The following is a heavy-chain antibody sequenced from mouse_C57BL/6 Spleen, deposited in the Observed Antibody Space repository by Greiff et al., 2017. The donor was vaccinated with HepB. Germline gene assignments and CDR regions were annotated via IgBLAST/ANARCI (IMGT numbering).Heavy chain of an antibody. CDR1: GFTFSDYG. CDR2: ISSGSSTI. J-gene: IGHJ4*01. V-gene: IGHV5-17*01. Sequence: EVQVVESGGGLVKPGGSLKLSCAASGFTFSDYGMHWVRQAPEKGLEWVAYISSGSSTIYYADTVKGRYTISRDNAKNTLFLQMTSLWSEDTAMYYCARPRNYDYAMDYWGQGTSVTVSS. CDR3: ARPRNYDYAMDY. D-gene: IGHD2-1*01.